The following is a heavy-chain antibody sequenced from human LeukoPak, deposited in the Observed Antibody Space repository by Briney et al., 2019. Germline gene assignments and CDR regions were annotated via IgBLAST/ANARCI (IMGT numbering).Heavy chain of an antibody. CDR2: ISSSGVYT. V-gene: IGHV3-21*01. Sequence: AGGSLRLSCAASGFTFSNYGMHWVRQAPGKGLEWVSSISSSGVYTYYADSVKGRFTISRDNAENSLYLQMVSLRAEDTGLYYCARGRETYTNTDWFDPWGQGTLVTVSS. J-gene: IGHJ5*02. CDR1: GFTFSNYG. D-gene: IGHD2-2*02. CDR3: ARGRETYTNTDWFDP.